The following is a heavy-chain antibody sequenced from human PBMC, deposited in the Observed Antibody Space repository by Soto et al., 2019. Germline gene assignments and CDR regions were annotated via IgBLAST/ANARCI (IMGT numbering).Heavy chain of an antibody. CDR3: AHKGGRGAGMDV. D-gene: IGHD2-15*01. V-gene: IGHV2-5*02. CDR2: ISWDDDK. Sequence: QITLKESGPTLVKPTQTLTLTCTFSGFSFFTSNVGVGWIRQPPGQALEWLALISWDDDKRYSPSLKSRLTITKDIAKNEVVLTMTNMVPVDTGTYYCAHKGGRGAGMDVWGQGTTVTVSS. J-gene: IGHJ6*02. CDR1: GFSFFTSNVG.